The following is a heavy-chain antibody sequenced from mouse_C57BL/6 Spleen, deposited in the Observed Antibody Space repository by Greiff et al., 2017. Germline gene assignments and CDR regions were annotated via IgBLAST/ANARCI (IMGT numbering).Heavy chain of an antibody. CDR3: ARKSSHWYFDV. Sequence: QVQLQQSGPELVKPGASVKISCKASGYAISSSWMNWVKQRPGKGLEWIGRIYPGDGDTNYNGKFKGKATLTADKSSSTAYMQLSSLTSEDSAVYFCARKSSHWYFDVWGTGTTVTVSS. D-gene: IGHD1-1*01. CDR2: IYPGDGDT. CDR1: GYAISSSW. V-gene: IGHV1-82*01. J-gene: IGHJ1*03.